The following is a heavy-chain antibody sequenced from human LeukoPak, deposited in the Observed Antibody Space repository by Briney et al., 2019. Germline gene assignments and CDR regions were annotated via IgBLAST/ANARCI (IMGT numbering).Heavy chain of an antibody. Sequence: PGGSLRLSCAVSGLTFSSSWMDWVRQAPGKGLEWVASINPDGYKKYSADSVKGRFTISRDNAENSLYLQMNSLRVEDTAFYYCARDLAYSRLDYWGQGMLVTVSS. CDR3: ARDLAYSRLDY. CDR1: GLTFSSSW. D-gene: IGHD5-18*01. CDR2: INPDGYKK. J-gene: IGHJ4*02. V-gene: IGHV3-7*01.